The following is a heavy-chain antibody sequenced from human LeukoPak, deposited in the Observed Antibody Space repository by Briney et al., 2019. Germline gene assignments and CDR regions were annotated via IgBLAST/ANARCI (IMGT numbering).Heavy chain of an antibody. CDR3: AKCAYDSSGYYWGFGDAFDI. CDR2: ISGSGGST. D-gene: IGHD3-22*01. J-gene: IGHJ3*02. V-gene: IGHV3-23*01. CDR1: GFTFSSYA. Sequence: GGSLRLSCAASGFTFSSYAMSWVRQAPGKGLEWVSAISGSGGSTYYADSVKGRFTISRDNSKNTLYLQMNSLRAEDTAVYYCAKCAYDSSGYYWGFGDAFDIWGQGTMLTVSS.